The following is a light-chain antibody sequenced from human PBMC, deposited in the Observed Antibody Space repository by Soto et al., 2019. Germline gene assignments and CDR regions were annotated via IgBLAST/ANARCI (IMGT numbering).Light chain of an antibody. CDR1: SGDVDAFDY. CDR2: EVS. V-gene: IGLV2-14*01. J-gene: IGLJ3*02. CDR3: CSYASSATWV. Sequence: QSALTQPASVSGSPGQSITISCTGTSGDVDAFDYVSWYQQHPGKAPKLMIFEVSDRPSGVSDRFSGSKSGSTASLTISGLQAEDEADYYCCSYASSATWVFGGGTKLTVL.